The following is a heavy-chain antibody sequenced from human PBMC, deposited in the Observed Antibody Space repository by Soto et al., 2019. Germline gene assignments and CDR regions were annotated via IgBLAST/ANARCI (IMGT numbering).Heavy chain of an antibody. J-gene: IGHJ6*02. CDR1: GGSISSYY. Sequence: QVQLQESGPGLVKPSETLSLICTVSGGSISSYYWRWIRQPPGKGLEWIGYIYYSGSTNYNPSLMSRVTISIDTSKNHFSLNLSSVTAADTAVYYCATRTMDVWGQGTTVSVSS. CDR3: ATRTMDV. V-gene: IGHV4-59*01. CDR2: IYYSGST.